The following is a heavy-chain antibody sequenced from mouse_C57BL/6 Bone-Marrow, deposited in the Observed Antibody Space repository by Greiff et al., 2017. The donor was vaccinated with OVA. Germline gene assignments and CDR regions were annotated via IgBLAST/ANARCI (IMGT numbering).Heavy chain of an antibody. CDR1: GYTFTSYW. CDR3: ASAVFAY. V-gene: IGHV1-50*01. CDR2: IDPSDSYT. Sequence: VQLQQPGAELVKPGASVKLSCKASGYTFTSYWMQWVKQRPGQGLEWIGEIDPSDSYTNYNQKFKGKATLTVDTSSSTAYMQLNSLTSEDSAVYYCASAVFAYGGQGTLVTVSA. J-gene: IGHJ3*01.